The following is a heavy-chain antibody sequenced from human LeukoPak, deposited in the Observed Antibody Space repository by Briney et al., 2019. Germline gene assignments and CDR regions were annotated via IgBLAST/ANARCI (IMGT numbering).Heavy chain of an antibody. D-gene: IGHD7-27*01. CDR1: GVSIVRHY. Sequence: PSETLSLTCTVSGVSIVRHYWIWLRQPPGKGLEWIGHISYSGSTNYNPSLKSRVTISVDTSKNQVSLRLSSVTAADTAVYYCARDGEGDEGWDYWGQGTLVTVSS. J-gene: IGHJ4*02. V-gene: IGHV4-59*11. CDR2: ISYSGST. CDR3: ARDGEGDEGWDY.